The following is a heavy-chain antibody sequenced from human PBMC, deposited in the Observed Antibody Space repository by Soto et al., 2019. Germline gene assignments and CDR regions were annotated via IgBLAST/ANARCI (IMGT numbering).Heavy chain of an antibody. J-gene: IGHJ4*02. CDR2: INGDNGNT. V-gene: IGHV1-18*04. CDR3: ARDFGYGDYGTDF. Sequence: QVQLVQSGAEVKKPGASVKVSCQASGYSFSNNGISWVRQAPGQGLEWMGWINGDNGNTNYAQKFQGRVTMTTDTSTSTAYMELRSLRSDDTAVYYCARDFGYGDYGTDFWGQGTLVTVSS. CDR1: GYSFSNNG. D-gene: IGHD4-17*01.